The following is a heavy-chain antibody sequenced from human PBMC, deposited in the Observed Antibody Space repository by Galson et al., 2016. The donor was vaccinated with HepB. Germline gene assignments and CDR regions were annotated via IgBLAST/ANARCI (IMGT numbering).Heavy chain of an antibody. CDR2: ITRDGSST. J-gene: IGHJ3*02. CDR3: ASIRVGATLVGAFDI. D-gene: IGHD1-26*01. CDR1: GFTFSGYA. V-gene: IGHV3-74*01. Sequence: SLRLSCAASGFTFSGYAMRWARQAPRKGLVWVSSITRDGSSTTYAASVQGRFTISRDNAKNTLYLQMNSLRAEDTAVYDCASIRVGATLVGAFDIWGQGTMVTVSS.